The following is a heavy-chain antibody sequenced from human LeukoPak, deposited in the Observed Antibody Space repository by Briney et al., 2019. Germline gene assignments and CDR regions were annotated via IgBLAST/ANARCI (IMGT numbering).Heavy chain of an antibody. V-gene: IGHV3-48*01. J-gene: IGHJ4*02. CDR2: ISSSSSTI. D-gene: IGHD3-3*01. Sequence: PGGSLRLSCAASGFTFSSYSMNWVRQAPGKGREWVSYISSSSSTIYYADSVKGRFTISRDNAKNSLYLQMNSLRAEDTAVYYCARGLWSGYDYWGQGTLVTVSS. CDR3: ARGLWSGYDY. CDR1: GFTFSSYS.